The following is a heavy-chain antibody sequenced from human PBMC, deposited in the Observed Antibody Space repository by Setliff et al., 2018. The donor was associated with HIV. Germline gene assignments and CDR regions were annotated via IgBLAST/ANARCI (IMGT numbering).Heavy chain of an antibody. CDR2: IHYSGIT. D-gene: IGHD3-9*01. Sequence: SETLSLTCTVSRDSVNGHWWSWIRQPPGKGLEWTGSIHYSGITHYNPSLKSRLTMSVDTSKNQVSLKLTSVTAADTAVYYCARYKCINFACVGFDIWGQGTVVTLSS. CDR1: RDSVNGHW. V-gene: IGHV4-59*02. CDR3: ARYKCINFACVGFDI. J-gene: IGHJ3*02.